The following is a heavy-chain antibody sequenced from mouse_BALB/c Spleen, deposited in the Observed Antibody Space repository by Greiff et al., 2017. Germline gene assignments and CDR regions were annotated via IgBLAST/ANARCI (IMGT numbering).Heavy chain of an antibody. D-gene: IGHD2-4*01. CDR3: ARSDDYDGGFAY. Sequence: LQESGPELMKPGASVKISCKASGYSFTSYYMHWVKQSHGKSLEWIGYIDPFNGGTSYNQKFKGKATLTVDKSSSTAYMHLSSLTSEDSAVYYCARSDDYDGGFAYWGQGTLVTVSA. V-gene: IGHV1S135*01. CDR2: IDPFNGGT. CDR1: GYSFTSYY. J-gene: IGHJ3*01.